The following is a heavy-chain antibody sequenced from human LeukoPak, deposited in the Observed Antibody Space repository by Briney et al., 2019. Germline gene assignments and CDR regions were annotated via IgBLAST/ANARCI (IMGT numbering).Heavy chain of an antibody. Sequence: SETLSLTCAVYGGSFSGYYWSWIRQPPGKGLEWIGEINHSGSTNYNPSLKSRVTISADTSKNQFSLKLSSVTAADTAVYYCARAPSWGGGDYWGQGTLVTVSS. CDR2: INHSGST. D-gene: IGHD2-2*01. CDR3: ARAPSWGGGDY. CDR1: GGSFSGYY. V-gene: IGHV4-34*01. J-gene: IGHJ4*02.